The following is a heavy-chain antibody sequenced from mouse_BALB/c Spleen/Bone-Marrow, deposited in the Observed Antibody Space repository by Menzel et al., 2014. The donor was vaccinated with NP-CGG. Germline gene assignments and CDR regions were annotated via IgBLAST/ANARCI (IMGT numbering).Heavy chain of an antibody. D-gene: IGHD1-1*01. J-gene: IGHJ3*01. CDR1: GYTFTSYT. CDR3: ARSGNYHGSSWFAY. V-gene: IGHV1-4*01. Sequence: VQGAESGAELARPGASVKMSCKASGYTFTSYTMHWVKQRPGQGLEWIGYINPSSGYTNYNQKFKDKATLTADKSSSTAYMQLSSLTSEDSAVYYCARSGNYHGSSWFAYWGQGTLVTVSA. CDR2: INPSSGYT.